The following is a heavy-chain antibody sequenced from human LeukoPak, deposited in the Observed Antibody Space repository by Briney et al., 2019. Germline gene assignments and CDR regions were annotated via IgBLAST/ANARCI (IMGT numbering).Heavy chain of an antibody. CDR3: ARLYGSGSSTTYYYYYYMDV. V-gene: IGHV3-48*03. D-gene: IGHD3-10*01. CDR2: ISSSGSTI. J-gene: IGHJ6*03. Sequence: GGSLRLSCAASGFTFSSYEMNWVRQAPGKGLEWVSYISSSGSTIYYADSVKGRFTISRDNAKNSLYLQMNSLRAEDTAVYYCARLYGSGSSTTYYYYYYMDVWGKGTTVTISS. CDR1: GFTFSSYE.